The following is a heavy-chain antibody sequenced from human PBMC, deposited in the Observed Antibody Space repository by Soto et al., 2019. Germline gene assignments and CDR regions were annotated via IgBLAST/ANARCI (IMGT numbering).Heavy chain of an antibody. J-gene: IGHJ6*02. V-gene: IGHV1-8*01. D-gene: IGHD3-3*01. CDR2: MNPNSGNT. CDR1: GYTLTSYD. Sequence: ASVKVSCKASGYTLTSYDINWVRQATGQGLEWMGWMNPNSGNTGYAQKFQGRVTMTRNTSISTAYMELSSLRSEDTAVYYCARGRDYDFWSGYSPCMDVWGQGTTVTVSS. CDR3: ARGRDYDFWSGYSPCMDV.